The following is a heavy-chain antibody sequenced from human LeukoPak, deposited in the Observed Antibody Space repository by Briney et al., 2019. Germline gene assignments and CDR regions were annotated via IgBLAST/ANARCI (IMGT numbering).Heavy chain of an antibody. CDR2: IKQDGSEK. CDR1: GFTFSSYL. D-gene: IGHD3-22*01. J-gene: IGHJ4*02. Sequence: PGGSLRLSCAASGFTFSSYLMSWVRQAPGKGLEWVANIKQDGSEKYYVDSVKGRFTISRDNAKNSLYLQMNSLRAEDTAVYYCARKGITMIVVAATGYYFDYWGQGTLVTVPS. CDR3: ARKGITMIVVAATGYYFDY. V-gene: IGHV3-7*05.